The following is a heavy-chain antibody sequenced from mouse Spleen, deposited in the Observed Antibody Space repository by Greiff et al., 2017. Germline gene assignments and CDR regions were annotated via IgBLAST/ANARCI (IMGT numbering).Heavy chain of an antibody. V-gene: IGHV5-17*01. CDR2: ISSGSSTI. J-gene: IGHJ3*01. Sequence: EVRLVESGGGLVKPGGSLKLSCAASGFTFSDYGMHWVRQAPEKGLEWVAYISSGSSTIYYADTVKGRFTISRDNAKNTLFLQMTSLRSEDTAMYYCARHGNSVGWFAYWGQGTLVTVSA. D-gene: IGHD2-1*01. CDR3: ARHGNSVGWFAY. CDR1: GFTFSDYG.